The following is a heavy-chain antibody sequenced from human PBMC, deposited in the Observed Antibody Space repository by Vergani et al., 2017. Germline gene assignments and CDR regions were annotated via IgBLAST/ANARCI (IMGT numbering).Heavy chain of an antibody. CDR3: TRRYDSSGYYPYYYYGMDV. CDR1: GFTFSGSA. D-gene: IGHD3-22*01. CDR2: IRSKANSYAT. Sequence: EVQLVESGGGLVQPGGSLKLSCAASGFTFSGSAMHWVRQASGKGLEWVGRIRSKANSYATAYAASVKGRFTISRDDSKNTAYLQMNSLKTEDTAVYYCTRRYDSSGYYPYYYYGMDVWGQGTTVTVSS. V-gene: IGHV3-73*01. J-gene: IGHJ6*02.